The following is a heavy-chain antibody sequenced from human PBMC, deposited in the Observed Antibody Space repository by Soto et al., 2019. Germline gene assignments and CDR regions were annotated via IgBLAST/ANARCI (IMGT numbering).Heavy chain of an antibody. Sequence: QVQLVESGGGVVQPGASLRLSCEASGFDFSSYAMGWVRQAPGKGLEWVEVISNDGNYIYYADSVKGRFAITRVNCKNALYMQVNSLRLEDTAVYYCAEGILAATVAPYAMDVWGQGTTVTVSS. CDR2: ISNDGNYI. V-gene: IGHV3-30*18. CDR3: AEGILAATVAPYAMDV. CDR1: GFDFSSYA. J-gene: IGHJ6*02. D-gene: IGHD6-13*01.